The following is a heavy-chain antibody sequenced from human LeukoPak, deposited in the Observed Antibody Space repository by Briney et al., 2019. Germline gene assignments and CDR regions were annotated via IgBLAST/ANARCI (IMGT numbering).Heavy chain of an antibody. CDR1: GYIFITHW. Sequence: GESLKISCKASGYIFITHWIAWVRQTPGKGLEWMGFIYPGDSDTKYSPSFQGQVTISADKSISTAYLQWSSLKASDTAMYYCAKGAGGSGSYYPYFWGQGTLVTVSS. J-gene: IGHJ4*02. CDR3: AKGAGGSGSYYPYF. V-gene: IGHV5-51*01. CDR2: IYPGDSDT. D-gene: IGHD3-10*01.